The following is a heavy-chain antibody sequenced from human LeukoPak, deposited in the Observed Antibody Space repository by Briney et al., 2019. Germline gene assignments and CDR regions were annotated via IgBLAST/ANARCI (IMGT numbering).Heavy chain of an antibody. Sequence: GGSLRLSCAASGFTFSSYWMHWVRQAPGKGLVWVSRINSDGSSTSYADSVKGRFTISRDNAKNTLYLQMNSLRAEDTAVYYCATPTGFWSRYHYWGQGTLVTVSS. CDR2: INSDGSST. D-gene: IGHD3-3*01. V-gene: IGHV3-74*01. J-gene: IGHJ4*02. CDR1: GFTFSSYW. CDR3: ATPTGFWSRYHY.